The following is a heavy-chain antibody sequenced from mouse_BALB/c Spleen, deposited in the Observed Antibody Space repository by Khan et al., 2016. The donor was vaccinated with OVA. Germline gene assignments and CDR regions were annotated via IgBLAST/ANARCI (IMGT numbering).Heavy chain of an antibody. CDR3: ARSHSGFAY. Sequence: VQLQQSGAELVRPGVSVKISCKGSGYTFTDYAMHWVKQSHAKSLEWIGVISTYYGDANYNQKFKGKATMTVDKSSSTAYMDIARLTSEDSAIYYCARSHSGFAYWGQGTLVTVS. CDR1: GYTFTDYA. CDR2: ISTYYGDA. V-gene: IGHV1S137*01. J-gene: IGHJ3*01.